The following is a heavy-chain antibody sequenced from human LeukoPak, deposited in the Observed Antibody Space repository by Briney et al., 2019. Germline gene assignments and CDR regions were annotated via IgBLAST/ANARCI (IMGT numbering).Heavy chain of an antibody. CDR2: IYYSGST. V-gene: IGHV4-59*01. CDR3: ARGRAYCSSPSCHPFGFDP. Sequence: SETLSLTCTVSGGSISSYYWSWIRQPPGKGLEWIGYIYYSGSTNYNPSLKSRVTISVDTSKNQFSLKLSSVTAADTAVYYCARGRAYCSSPSCHPFGFDPWGQGTLVTVSS. J-gene: IGHJ5*02. D-gene: IGHD2-2*01. CDR1: GGSISSYY.